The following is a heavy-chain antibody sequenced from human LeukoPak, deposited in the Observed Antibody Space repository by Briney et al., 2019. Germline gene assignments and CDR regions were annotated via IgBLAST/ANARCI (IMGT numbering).Heavy chain of an antibody. CDR1: GYTFTSYD. CDR2: MNPNSGNT. J-gene: IGHJ5*02. Sequence: ASVKVSCKASGYTFTSYDINWVRQAAGQGLEWMGWMNPNSGNTGYAQKFQGRVTMTRNTSISTAYMGLSSLRSEDTAVYYCARGVDYYNWFDPWGQGTLVTVSS. CDR3: ARGVDYYNWFDP. D-gene: IGHD5-12*01. V-gene: IGHV1-8*01.